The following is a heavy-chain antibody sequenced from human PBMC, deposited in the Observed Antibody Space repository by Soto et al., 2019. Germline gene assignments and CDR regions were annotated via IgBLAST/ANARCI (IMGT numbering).Heavy chain of an antibody. CDR3: ARDAVPQGFDY. J-gene: IGHJ4*02. V-gene: IGHV4-59*01. Sequence: QVQLQESGPGLVKPSETLSLTCTVSGGSISSYYWSWIRQPPGKGLEWIGYIHYSGSTNYNPSLRSRVTISVDTSKSQFSLKLTYVTAADTAVYSCARDAVPQGFDYWGQGTLVTVSS. D-gene: IGHD6-19*01. CDR2: IHYSGST. CDR1: GGSISSYY.